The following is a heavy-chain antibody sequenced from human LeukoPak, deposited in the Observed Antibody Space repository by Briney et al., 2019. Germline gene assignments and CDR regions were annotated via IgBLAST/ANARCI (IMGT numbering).Heavy chain of an antibody. CDR3: ARDPLLRFLEWSRDYYYYMDV. CDR1: GYTFTGYY. Sequence: VKVSCKASGYTFTGYYMHWVRQAPGQGLEGMGWINPNSGGTNYAEKFQGRVTMTRDTFISTAYMELSRLRSDDTAVYCCARDPLLRFLEWSRDYYYYMDVWAKGRRSPSP. J-gene: IGHJ6*03. D-gene: IGHD3-3*01. V-gene: IGHV1-2*02. CDR2: INPNSGGT.